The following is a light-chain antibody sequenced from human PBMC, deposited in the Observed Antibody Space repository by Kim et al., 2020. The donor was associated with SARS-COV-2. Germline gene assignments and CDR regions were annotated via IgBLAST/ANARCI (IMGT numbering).Light chain of an antibody. CDR1: SLRSYY. CDR2: ARN. V-gene: IGLV3-19*01. CDR3: QSRDSGGKVI. J-gene: IGLJ2*01. Sequence: SSELTQDSAVSVALGQTVRITCQGDSLRSYYATWYQQKPRQAPVVVIYARNNRPSGIPDRFSGSTSGNTASLTISGAQADDEADFYCQSRDSGGKVIFGGGTQLTVL.